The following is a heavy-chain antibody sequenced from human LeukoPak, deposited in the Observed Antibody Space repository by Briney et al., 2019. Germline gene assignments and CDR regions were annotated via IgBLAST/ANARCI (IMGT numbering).Heavy chain of an antibody. CDR3: ARRITMVRGVMWDTFDY. V-gene: IGHV4-39*01. D-gene: IGHD3-10*01. CDR1: GGSISSSSYY. J-gene: IGHJ4*02. CDR2: IYYSGST. Sequence: TPSETLSLTCTVSGGSISSSSYYWGWIRQPPGKGLEWIGSIYYSGSTYYNPSLKGRVTISVDTSKNQFSLKLSSVTAADTAVYYCARRITMVRGVMWDTFDYWGQGTLVTVSS.